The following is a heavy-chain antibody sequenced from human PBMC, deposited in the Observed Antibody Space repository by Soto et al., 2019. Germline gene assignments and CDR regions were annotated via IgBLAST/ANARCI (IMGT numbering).Heavy chain of an antibody. CDR3: AYRRPSGRFFDS. D-gene: IGHD3-3*01. V-gene: IGHV2-5*02. J-gene: IGHJ4*02. Sequence: QITLKESGPPLVKPTQTLTLTCTFSGFSLSTNGVGVGWIRQPPGKALEWLGLLYWDDDKRYSPSLKSRLTITKHTSRDQVVLTMTNMDPVDTATYYCAYRRPSGRFFDSWGQGTLVTVSS. CDR2: LYWDDDK. CDR1: GFSLSTNGVG.